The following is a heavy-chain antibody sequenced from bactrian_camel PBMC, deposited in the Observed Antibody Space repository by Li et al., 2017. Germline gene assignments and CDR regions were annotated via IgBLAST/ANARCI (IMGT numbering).Heavy chain of an antibody. Sequence: VQLVESGGGSVQAGGSLGLSCAASGHTDSSMCMGWFRQAPGKGLEWVSTINSDDGTTYYADSMKGRFTISRDNAKNTVYLQVNSLKLEDTAMYYCAAEGSCPANCRGGVCYTQFGYWGQGTQVTVS. CDR1: GHTDSSMC. D-gene: IGHD2*01. CDR3: AAEGSCPANCRGGVCYTQFGY. J-gene: IGHJ6*01. V-gene: IGHV3S40*01. CDR2: INSDDGTT.